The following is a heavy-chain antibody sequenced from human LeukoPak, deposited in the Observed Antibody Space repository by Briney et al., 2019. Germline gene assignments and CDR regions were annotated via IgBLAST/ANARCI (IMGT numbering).Heavy chain of an antibody. D-gene: IGHD3-10*01. CDR2: ISYDGSNK. V-gene: IGHV3-30-3*01. CDR1: GFTFSSYA. CDR3: AGTPLGSDAFDI. J-gene: IGHJ3*02. Sequence: GGSLRLSCAASGFTFSSYAMHWVRQAPGKGLEWVAVISYDGSNKYYADSVKGRFTISRDNSKNTLYLQMNSLRAEDTAVYYCAGTPLGSDAFDIWGQGTMVTVSS.